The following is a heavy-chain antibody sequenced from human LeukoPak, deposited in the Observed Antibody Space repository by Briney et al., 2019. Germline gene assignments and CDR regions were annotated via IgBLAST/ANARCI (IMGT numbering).Heavy chain of an antibody. V-gene: IGHV3-23*01. D-gene: IGHD2-8*01. J-gene: IGHJ4*02. CDR3: AKDRLSSPIVPRFLL. Sequence: GGSLRLSCAASGFSFSSCAMCWVRQAPGKGLEWVSVISGSGGSTSYADSVKGRFTISRDNSKNTLYLQINSLRAEDTALYYCAKDRLSSPIVPRFLLWGQGTQVTVSS. CDR2: ISGSGGST. CDR1: GFSFSSCA.